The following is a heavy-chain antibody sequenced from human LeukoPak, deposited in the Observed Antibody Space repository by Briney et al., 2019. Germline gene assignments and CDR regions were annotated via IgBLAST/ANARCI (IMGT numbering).Heavy chain of an antibody. CDR3: ARETIVVVVAATLKFFDY. CDR2: INPSGGST. J-gene: IGHJ4*02. V-gene: IGHV1-46*01. Sequence: ASVKVSCKASGYTFTSYYMHWVRQAPGQGLEWMGIINPSGGSTSYAQKFQGRVTMTGDTSTSTVYMELSSLRSEDTAVYYCARETIVVVVAATLKFFDYWGQGTLVTVSS. CDR1: GYTFTSYY. D-gene: IGHD2-15*01.